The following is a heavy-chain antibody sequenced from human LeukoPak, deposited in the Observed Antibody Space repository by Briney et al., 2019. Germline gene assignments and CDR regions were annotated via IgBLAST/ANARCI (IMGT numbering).Heavy chain of an antibody. CDR2: VNHSGST. Sequence: SETLSLTCAVYGGSFSGYYWSWIRQPPGKGLEWIGEVNHSGSTNYNPSPKSRVTMSVDTSKNQFSLKLSSVTAADTAVYYCARGEAAAGPMDYMDVWDTGATVTVSS. J-gene: IGHJ6*03. CDR1: GGSFSGYY. CDR3: ARGEAAAGPMDYMDV. D-gene: IGHD6-13*01. V-gene: IGHV4-34*01.